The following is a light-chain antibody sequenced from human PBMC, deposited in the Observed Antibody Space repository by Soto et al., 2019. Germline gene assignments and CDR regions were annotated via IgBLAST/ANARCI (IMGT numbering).Light chain of an antibody. CDR2: GTS. Sequence: IVVTQSPGTLSLSPWERATLSCRASQSVPRSYLAWYQQKPGQAPRLLIYGTSSRATGIPDRFSGSGSGTDFTLTISRLEPEDFAVVYCQQYGSSITFGQGTRLEIK. CDR3: QQYGSSIT. J-gene: IGKJ5*01. V-gene: IGKV3-20*01. CDR1: QSVPRSY.